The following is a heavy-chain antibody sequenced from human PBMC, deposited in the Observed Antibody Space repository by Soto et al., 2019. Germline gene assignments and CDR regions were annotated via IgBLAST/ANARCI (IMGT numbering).Heavy chain of an antibody. CDR1: GFTFSDYY. CDR2: ISSSGSTI. CDR3: ARGERYYYDSSGYYGLDFDY. J-gene: IGHJ4*02. D-gene: IGHD3-22*01. Sequence: QVQLVESGGGLVKPGGSLRLSCAASGFTFSDYYMSWIRQAPGKGLEWVSYISSSGSTIYYADSVKGRFTISRDNAKNSLYLQMNSLRAEDTAVYYCARGERYYYDSSGYYGLDFDYWGQGTLVTVSS. V-gene: IGHV3-11*01.